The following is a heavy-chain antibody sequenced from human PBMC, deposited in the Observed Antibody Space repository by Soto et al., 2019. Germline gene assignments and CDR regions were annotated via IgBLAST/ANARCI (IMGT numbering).Heavy chain of an antibody. J-gene: IGHJ6*02. Sequence: SETLCLTCTVSGGSISSSSYYWGWVRQPPGKGLEWIGSIYYSGSTYYNPSLKSRVTISVDTSKNQFSLKLSSVTAADTAVYYCARGVNYYDSSAPYGMDVRGQGTTVTLS. D-gene: IGHD3-22*01. CDR3: ARGVNYYDSSAPYGMDV. CDR2: IYYSGST. V-gene: IGHV4-39*07. CDR1: GGSISSSSYY.